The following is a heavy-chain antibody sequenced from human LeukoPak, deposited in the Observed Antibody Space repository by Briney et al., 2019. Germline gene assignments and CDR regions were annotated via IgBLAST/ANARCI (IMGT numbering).Heavy chain of an antibody. Sequence: SETLSLTCAVYGGSFSGYYWSWIRQPPGKGLEWIGEINHSGSTNYSPSLKSRVTISVDTSKNQFSLKLSSVTAADTAVYYCARGIVVVPAAVRKPYNWFDPWGQGTLVTVSS. J-gene: IGHJ5*02. CDR2: INHSGST. D-gene: IGHD2-2*02. CDR1: GGSFSGYY. V-gene: IGHV4-34*01. CDR3: ARGIVVVPAAVRKPYNWFDP.